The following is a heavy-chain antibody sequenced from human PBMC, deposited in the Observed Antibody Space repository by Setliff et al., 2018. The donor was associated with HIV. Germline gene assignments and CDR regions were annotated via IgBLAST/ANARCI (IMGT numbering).Heavy chain of an antibody. CDR1: EFTFSSYG. D-gene: IGHD3-3*01. J-gene: IGHJ4*02. CDR3: ATFADGPDS. V-gene: IGHV3-30*02. CDR2: IRFDGKND. Sequence: PGGSLRLSCAASEFTFSSYGMHWVRQAPGKGLQWVAFIRFDGKNDYYADFVKGRFAISRDNSKNTLYLQMNRLKTDDTAFYYCATFADGPDSWGQGTLVTVSS.